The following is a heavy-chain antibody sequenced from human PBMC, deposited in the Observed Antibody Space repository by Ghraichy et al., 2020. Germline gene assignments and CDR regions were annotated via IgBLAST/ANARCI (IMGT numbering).Heavy chain of an antibody. CDR3: ARALAPSRYLRNYYGLDV. J-gene: IGHJ6*02. Sequence: SETLSLTCTVSGGSISSYYWSWIRQPPGKGLEWIGYIYYSGSTNYNPSLQSRVTISVDTSKNQFSLKLNSVTAADTAVYYCARALAPSRYLRNYYGLDVWGQGTTVTVSS. V-gene: IGHV4-59*01. CDR1: GGSISSYY. D-gene: IGHD1-26*01. CDR2: IYYSGST.